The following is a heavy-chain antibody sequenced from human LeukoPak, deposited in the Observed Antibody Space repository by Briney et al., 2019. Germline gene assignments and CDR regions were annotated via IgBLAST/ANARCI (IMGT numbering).Heavy chain of an antibody. CDR2: IIPMFGTT. Sequence: ASVKVSCKASGYTFTSYGISWVRQAPGQGLEWMGGIIPMFGTTKYAQKFQGRVTITADESTSTAYMELNSLRSEDTAVYHCAKGPYGDYGGDYFYYYMDVWDKGTTVTVSS. V-gene: IGHV1-69*13. CDR3: AKGPYGDYGGDYFYYYMDV. J-gene: IGHJ6*03. D-gene: IGHD4-17*01. CDR1: GYTFTSYG.